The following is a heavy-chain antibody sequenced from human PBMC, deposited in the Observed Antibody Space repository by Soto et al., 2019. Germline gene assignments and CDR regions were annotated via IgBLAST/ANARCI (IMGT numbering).Heavy chain of an antibody. D-gene: IGHD3-3*01. CDR3: ARRLRRVTIFGVVIIRAGDYYYYGMDV. CDR1: GFTFSDYY. Sequence: GGSLRLSCAASGFTFSDYYMSWIRQAPGKGLEWVSYISSSGSTIYYADSVKGRFTISRDNAKNSLYLKMNSLRAEDTTVYYCARRLRRVTIFGVVIIRAGDYYYYGMDVWGQGTTVTVSS. V-gene: IGHV3-11*01. CDR2: ISSSGSTI. J-gene: IGHJ6*02.